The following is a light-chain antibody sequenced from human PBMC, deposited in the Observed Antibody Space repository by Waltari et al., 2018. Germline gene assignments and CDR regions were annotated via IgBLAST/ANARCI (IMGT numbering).Light chain of an antibody. Sequence: QPVLTQPPSVSGTPGQRVTISCSGSASNIGGNLVNWYQQFPGKAPKLLIYRSDVRPAGVPERFAGSRSGTSASLAISGLQSEDEADYVCASWDDSLNGHWVFGGGTKVTVL. J-gene: IGLJ3*02. CDR2: RSD. V-gene: IGLV1-44*01. CDR3: ASWDDSLNGHWV. CDR1: ASNIGGNL.